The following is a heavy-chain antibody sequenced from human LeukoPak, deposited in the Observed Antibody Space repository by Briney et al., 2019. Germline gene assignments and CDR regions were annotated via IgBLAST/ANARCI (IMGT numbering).Heavy chain of an antibody. CDR2: IYYSGST. D-gene: IGHD5-18*01. J-gene: IGHJ4*02. V-gene: IGHV4-30-4*01. Sequence: SETLSLTCTVSGGSISSGDYYWSWIRQPPGKGLEWIGYIYYSGSTYYNPSLKSRVTISVDTSKNQFSLKLSSVTAADTAVYYCARDGDTAMGFPPHFDYWGQGTLSPSPQ. CDR1: GGSISSGDYY. CDR3: ARDGDTAMGFPPHFDY.